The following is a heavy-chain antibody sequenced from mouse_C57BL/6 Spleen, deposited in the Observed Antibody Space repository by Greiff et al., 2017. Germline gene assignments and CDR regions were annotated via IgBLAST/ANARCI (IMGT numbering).Heavy chain of an antibody. CDR1: GFTFNTYA. CDR3: ESATGFITTVGAPMDD. V-gene: IGHV10-3*01. D-gene: IGHD1-1*01. J-gene: IGHJ4*01. Sequence: EVQVVESGGGLVQPKGSLKLSCAASGFTFNTYAMHWVRQAPGKGMEWVARIRSKSSNYATYYADSVKDRFTISRDDSQSMLYLQMNNLKTEDTAMYDCESATGFITTVGAPMDDWGQGTSVTVSS. CDR2: IRSKSSNYAT.